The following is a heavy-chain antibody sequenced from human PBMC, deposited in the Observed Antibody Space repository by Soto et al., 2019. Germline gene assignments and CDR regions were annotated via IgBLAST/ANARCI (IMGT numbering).Heavy chain of an antibody. CDR3: ARGKSYYGSGKGIYEYYSLDV. Sequence: SVKVSCKSSGGTFSSYAISWVRQAPGEGLEWMGGVIPVFGLATYAQKVQGRVTITADKSTNTAYMEASSLRSEDTAVYYCARGKSYYGSGKGIYEYYSLDVWGQGTTVSVS. J-gene: IGHJ6*02. CDR1: GGTFSSYA. D-gene: IGHD3-10*01. CDR2: VIPVFGLA. V-gene: IGHV1-69*10.